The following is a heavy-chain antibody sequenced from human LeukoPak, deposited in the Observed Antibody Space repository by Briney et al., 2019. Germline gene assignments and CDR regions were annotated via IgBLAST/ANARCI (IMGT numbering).Heavy chain of an antibody. J-gene: IGHJ5*02. Sequence: PSETLSLTCTVSGGSISSYYWSWIRQPPGKGLEWIGYSYYSGSTNYNPSLKSRVTISVDTSKHQFSLKLSSVAAADTAVYYCARHRSGYGSGSGNWFDPWGQGTLVTVSS. V-gene: IGHV4-59*08. CDR1: GGSISSYY. D-gene: IGHD3-10*01. CDR3: ARHRSGYGSGSGNWFDP. CDR2: SYYSGST.